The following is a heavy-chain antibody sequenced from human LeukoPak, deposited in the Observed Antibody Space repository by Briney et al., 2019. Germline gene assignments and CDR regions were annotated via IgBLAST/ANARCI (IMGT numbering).Heavy chain of an antibody. CDR2: INHSGST. CDR3: ARGSLLYYYYGMDV. V-gene: IGHV4-34*01. CDR1: GGSFSGYY. Sequence: SETLSLTCAVYGGSFSGYYWSWIRQPPGKGLEWIGEINHSGSTDYNPSLKSRVTISVDTSKNQFSLKLSSVTAADTAVYYCARGSLLYYYYGMDVWGQGTTVTVSS. D-gene: IGHD1-26*01. J-gene: IGHJ6*02.